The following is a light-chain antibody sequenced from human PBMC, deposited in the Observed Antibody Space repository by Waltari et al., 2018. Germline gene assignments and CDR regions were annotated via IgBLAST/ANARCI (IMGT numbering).Light chain of an antibody. V-gene: IGLV2-14*03. CDR1: SSDVGGYNH. CDR3: SSFTRTNSWV. Sequence: HSALAQPASVSGSPGQSITISCTGTSSDVGGYNHVSWYPQHPGKAPRLTVYDVNNRPSGVSNRFSGSKSGNTASLTISGLQAEGEADYYCSSFTRTNSWVFGGGTKLTVL. J-gene: IGLJ3*02. CDR2: DVN.